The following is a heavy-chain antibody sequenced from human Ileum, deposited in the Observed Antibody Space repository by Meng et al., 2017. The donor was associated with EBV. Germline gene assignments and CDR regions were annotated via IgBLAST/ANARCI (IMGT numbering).Heavy chain of an antibody. CDR1: SRS. J-gene: IGHJ4*02. V-gene: IGHV4-39*06. CDR2: IYYLGNT. Sequence: SRSWCCLRKSPTMALEYFGAIYYLGNTFFNPSLKSLLTISNDTSKNVFPLTLSSVTAADTALYYWASAYDYGDYEAFAYWGPGSLVTVSS. CDR3: ASAYDYGDYEAFAY. D-gene: IGHD4-17*01.